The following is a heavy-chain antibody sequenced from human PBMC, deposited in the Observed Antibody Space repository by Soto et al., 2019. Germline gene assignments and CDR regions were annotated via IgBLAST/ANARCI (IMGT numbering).Heavy chain of an antibody. CDR3: ARDRHGHSYFDY. CDR2: IYYSGST. V-gene: IGHV4-59*01. Sequence: QSQTLSLTCTVSGGSISSYYWSWIRQPPGKGLEWIGYIYYSGSTNYNPSLKSRVTISVDTSKNQFSLKLSSVTAADTAVYYCARDRHGHSYFDYWGQGTLVTVSS. J-gene: IGHJ4*02. CDR1: GGSISSYY.